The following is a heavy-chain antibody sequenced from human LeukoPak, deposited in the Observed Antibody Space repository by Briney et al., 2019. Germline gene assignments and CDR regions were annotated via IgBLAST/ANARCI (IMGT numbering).Heavy chain of an antibody. CDR3: ARVWYSERGSGGFDY. CDR2: ISAYNGNT. Sequence: ASVKVSCKASGYTFTSYGISWVRQAPGQGLEWMGWISAYNGNTNYAQKLQGRVTMTTDTSTSTAYMELRSLRSDDTAVYYCARVWYSERGSGGFDYWGQGTLVTVSS. CDR1: GYTFTSYG. D-gene: IGHD3-10*01. V-gene: IGHV1-18*01. J-gene: IGHJ4*02.